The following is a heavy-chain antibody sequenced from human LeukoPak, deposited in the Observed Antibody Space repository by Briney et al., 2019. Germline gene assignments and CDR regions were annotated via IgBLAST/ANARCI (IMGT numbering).Heavy chain of an antibody. J-gene: IGHJ3*02. V-gene: IGHV3-23*01. D-gene: IGHD6-19*01. Sequence: GGSLRLSCAASGFTFSSYAMSWVRQAPGKGLEWVSAISGSGGSTYYADSVKGRFTISRDNAKNSLYLQMNSLRAEDTALYYCARGTIAVAGTSRNAFDIWGQGTMVTVSS. CDR2: ISGSGGST. CDR3: ARGTIAVAGTSRNAFDI. CDR1: GFTFSSYA.